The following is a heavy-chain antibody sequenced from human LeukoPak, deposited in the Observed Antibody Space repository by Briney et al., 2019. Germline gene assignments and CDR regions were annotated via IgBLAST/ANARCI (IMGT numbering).Heavy chain of an antibody. CDR2: IKQDGSEK. CDR1: GFTFSSYW. J-gene: IGHJ4*02. CDR3: AKDSPLSGYYFFDY. V-gene: IGHV3-7*03. D-gene: IGHD3-22*01. Sequence: GGSLRLSCAASGFTFSSYWMSWVRQAPGKGLEWVANIKQDGSEKYYVDSVKGRFTISRDNAKNSLYLQMNSLRAEDTAVYYCAKDSPLSGYYFFDYWGQGTLVTVSS.